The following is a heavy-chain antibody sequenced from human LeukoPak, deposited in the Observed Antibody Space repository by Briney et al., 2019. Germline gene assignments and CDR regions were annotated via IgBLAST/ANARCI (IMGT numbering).Heavy chain of an antibody. D-gene: IGHD2-2*01. CDR1: GGSISSYY. CDR2: IYYSGST. CDR3: ARAEYQLLYGVDV. J-gene: IGHJ6*04. Sequence: PSETLSLTCTVSGGSISSYYWSWIRQPPGKRLEWIGYIYYSGSTNYNPSLKSRVTISVDTSKNQFSLKLSSVTAADTAVYYCARAEYQLLYGVDVWGKGTTVTVSS. V-gene: IGHV4-59*01.